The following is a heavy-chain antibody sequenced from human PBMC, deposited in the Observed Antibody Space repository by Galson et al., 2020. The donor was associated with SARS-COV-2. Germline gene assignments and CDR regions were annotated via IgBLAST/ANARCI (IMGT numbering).Heavy chain of an antibody. D-gene: IGHD6-19*01. CDR1: GFTFDDFG. J-gene: IGHJ3*01. CDR3: ARDGGAVSGVDAFDF. CDR2: INWNGATT. V-gene: IGHV3-20*04. Sequence: GESLKISCAASGFTFDDFGMSWVRQAPGKGLEWVSGINWNGATTGYADSVKGRFTISRDNAKNSLYLQMNSLRAEDTALYYCARDGGAVSGVDAFDFWGHGTMVTVSS.